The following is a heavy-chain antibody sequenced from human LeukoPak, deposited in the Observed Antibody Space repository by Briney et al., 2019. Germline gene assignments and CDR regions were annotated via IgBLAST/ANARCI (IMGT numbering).Heavy chain of an antibody. CDR3: ARGSVTKGYFYYMDV. J-gene: IGHJ6*03. Sequence: GGSLRLSCAASGFTFSIYWMHWVRQAPGKGLVCVSRINADGSRTNYADSVKGRFTISRDNAKNTLYLQMNSLRADDTAVYYCARGSVTKGYFYYMDVWGKGTTVSVSS. CDR2: INADGSRT. D-gene: IGHD4-17*01. CDR1: GFTFSIYW. V-gene: IGHV3-74*01.